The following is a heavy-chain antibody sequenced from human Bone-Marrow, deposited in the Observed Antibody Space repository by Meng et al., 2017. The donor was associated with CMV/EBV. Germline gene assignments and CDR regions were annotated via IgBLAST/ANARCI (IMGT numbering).Heavy chain of an antibody. J-gene: IGHJ4*02. CDR1: GCTFSNGW. Sequence: GESLKISFVASGCTFSNGWMNLVRQAPGKGLEWVGRIKSKTDGGTTDYAAPVKGRFTISRDDSKNTLYLHLNSLNTEDKAVYYCTTVSNYDLFDYWGQGTLVTVSS. D-gene: IGHD4-11*01. CDR3: TTVSNYDLFDY. CDR2: IKSKTDGGTT. V-gene: IGHV3-15*01.